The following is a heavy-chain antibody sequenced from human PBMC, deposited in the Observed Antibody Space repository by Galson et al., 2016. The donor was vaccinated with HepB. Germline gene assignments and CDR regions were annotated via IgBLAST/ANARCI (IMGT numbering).Heavy chain of an antibody. D-gene: IGHD6-13*01. CDR3: ARQWGLIVATGPFDP. J-gene: IGHJ5*02. CDR2: IYPGDSDT. V-gene: IGHV5-51*01. CDR1: GFSFTNYW. Sequence: QSGAEVKKPGESLKISCQGFGFSFTNYWIGWVRQMPGKGLEWMGIIYPGDSDTRYSPSFEGQVTISADKSISTAYLQWSSLKASDTAMYYCARQWGLIVATGPFDPWGQGTLVTVSS.